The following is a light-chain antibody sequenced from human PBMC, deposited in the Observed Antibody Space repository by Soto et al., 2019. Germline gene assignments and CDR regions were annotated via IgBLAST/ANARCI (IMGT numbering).Light chain of an antibody. J-gene: IGLJ3*02. CDR1: SSDVGSYNL. CDR3: CAYAGSSTWV. V-gene: IGLV2-23*01. Sequence: QSVLTQPASVSGSPGQSITISCTGTSSDVGSYNLVSWYQQHPAKAPKLMIYEGSKRPSGVSNRFSGSKSGNTASLTISGLRAEDEADYYCCAYAGSSTWVFGGGTKVTVL. CDR2: EGS.